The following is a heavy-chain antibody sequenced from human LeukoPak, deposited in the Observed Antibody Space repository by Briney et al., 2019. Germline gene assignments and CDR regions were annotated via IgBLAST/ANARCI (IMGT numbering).Heavy chain of an antibody. CDR1: GFTFDDYT. CDR2: ITWDGVDT. Sequence: GGSLRLSCAASGFTFDDYTMHWVRQAPGKGLEWVSLITWDGVDTYYADSVKGRFTISRDNSKNSLYLQMSSLRTEDTALYYCAKSTPWFDPWGQGTLVTVSS. J-gene: IGHJ5*02. CDR3: AKSTPWFDP. V-gene: IGHV3-43*01.